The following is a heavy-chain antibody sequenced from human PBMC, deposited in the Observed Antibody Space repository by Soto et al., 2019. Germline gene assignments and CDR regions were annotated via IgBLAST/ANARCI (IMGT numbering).Heavy chain of an antibody. CDR1: GFTFDDYT. CDR3: AKDMGTYYDFWSGYLHYYGMDV. CDR2: ISWDGGST. D-gene: IGHD3-3*01. Sequence: GGSLRLSCAASGFTFDDYTMHWVRQAPGKGLEWVSLISWDGGSTYYADSVKGRFTISRDNSKNSLYLQMNSLRTEDTALYYCAKDMGTYYDFWSGYLHYYGMDVWGQGTTVTVSS. J-gene: IGHJ6*02. V-gene: IGHV3-43*01.